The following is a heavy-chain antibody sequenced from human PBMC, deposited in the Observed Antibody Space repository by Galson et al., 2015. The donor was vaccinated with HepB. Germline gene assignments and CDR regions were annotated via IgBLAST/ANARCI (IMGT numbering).Heavy chain of an antibody. Sequence: SETLSLTCAVSGGSFSGYYWSWIRQPPGKGLEWIGEINHSGSTNYNPSLKSRVPISGDTSKNQFSLKVKSVTAADTTIYYCARGVPLYYGSGRRYYYMDVRGKGTTVTVSS. J-gene: IGHJ6*03. CDR3: ARGVPLYYGSGRRYYYMDV. CDR2: INHSGST. CDR1: GGSFSGYY. V-gene: IGHV4-34*01. D-gene: IGHD3-10*01.